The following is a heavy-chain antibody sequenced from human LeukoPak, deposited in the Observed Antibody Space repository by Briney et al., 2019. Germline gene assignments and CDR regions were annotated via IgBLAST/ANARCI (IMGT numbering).Heavy chain of an antibody. D-gene: IGHD3-16*01. CDR3: ARDWGQEYFDY. J-gene: IGHJ4*02. Sequence: PGGSLRLSCAASGFTFSSYAMHWVRQAPGKGLEWVAVISYDGSNKYYADSVKGRFTISRDNSENTLYLQMNSLRAEDTAVYYCARDWGQEYFDYWGQGTLVTVSS. CDR1: GFTFSSYA. V-gene: IGHV3-30*01. CDR2: ISYDGSNK.